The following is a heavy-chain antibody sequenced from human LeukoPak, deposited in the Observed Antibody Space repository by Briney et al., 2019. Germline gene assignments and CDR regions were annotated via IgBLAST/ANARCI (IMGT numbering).Heavy chain of an antibody. V-gene: IGHV3-23*01. J-gene: IGHJ4*02. CDR2: ISGSGGST. Sequence: GGSLRLSCAASGFTFSSYAMSWVRQAPGKGLEWVPAISGSGGSTYYADSVKGRFTISRGNSKNTLYLQMNSLRAEDTAVYYCAKDLSELLWFGELSAYFDYWGQGTLVTVSS. CDR1: GFTFSSYA. D-gene: IGHD3-10*01. CDR3: AKDLSELLWFGELSAYFDY.